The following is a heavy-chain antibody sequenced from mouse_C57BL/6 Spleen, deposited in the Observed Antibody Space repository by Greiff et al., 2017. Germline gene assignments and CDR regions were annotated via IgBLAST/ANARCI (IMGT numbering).Heavy chain of an antibody. CDR1: GYTFTDYE. D-gene: IGHD2-1*01. V-gene: IGHV1-15*01. CDR3: TRSNGNYHFDY. CDR2: IDPETGGT. Sequence: QVQLQQSGAELVRPGASVTLSCKASGYTFTDYEMHWVKQTPVHGLEWIGAIDPETGGTAYNQKFKGKAILTADKSSSTAYMELRSLTSEDSAVYYCTRSNGNYHFDYWGQGTTLTVSS. J-gene: IGHJ2*01.